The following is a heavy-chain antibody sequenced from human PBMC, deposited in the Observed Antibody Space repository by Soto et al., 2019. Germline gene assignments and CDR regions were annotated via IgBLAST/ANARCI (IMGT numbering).Heavy chain of an antibody. V-gene: IGHV1-18*01. D-gene: IGHD2-2*01. CDR1: GYTFTSYG. Sequence: ASVKVSCKASGYTFTSYGISWVRQAPGQGLEWMGWISAYNGNTNYAQKLQGRVTMTTDTSTSTACMELRSLRSDDTAVYYCARDVALDQLPPRYWGQGTLVTVSS. J-gene: IGHJ4*02. CDR3: ARDVALDQLPPRY. CDR2: ISAYNGNT.